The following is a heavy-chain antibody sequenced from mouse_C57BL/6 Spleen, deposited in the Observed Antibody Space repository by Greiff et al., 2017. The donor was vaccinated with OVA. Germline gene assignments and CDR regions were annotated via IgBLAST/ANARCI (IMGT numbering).Heavy chain of an antibody. CDR2: IYPSDSET. V-gene: IGHV1-61*01. CDR3: ASSQATPWFAY. CDR1: GYTFTSYW. D-gene: IGHD3-2*02. Sequence: QVQLQQPGAELVRPGSSVKLSCKASGYTFTSYWMDWVKQRPGQGLEWIGNIYPSDSETHYNQKFKDKATLTVDKSSSTAYMQLSSLTSEDSAVYYCASSQATPWFAYWGQGTLVTVSA. J-gene: IGHJ3*01.